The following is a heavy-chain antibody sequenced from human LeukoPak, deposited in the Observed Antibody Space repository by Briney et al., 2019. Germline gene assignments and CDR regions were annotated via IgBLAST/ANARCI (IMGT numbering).Heavy chain of an antibody. J-gene: IGHJ4*02. Sequence: SQTLSLTFAISGDSVSSNSASWHWIRQSPSRGLQWLGRTYYTSKWFNDYAVSLKSRITINPDTSKNQLSLQLNSVTPEDTAVYFCARDNDYGGYYFDYWGQGTLVTVSS. D-gene: IGHD4-23*01. CDR3: ARDNDYGGYYFDY. CDR2: TYYTSKWFN. V-gene: IGHV6-1*01. CDR1: GDSVSSNSAS.